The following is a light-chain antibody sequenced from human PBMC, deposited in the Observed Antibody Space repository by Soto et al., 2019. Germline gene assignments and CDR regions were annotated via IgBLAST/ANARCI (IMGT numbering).Light chain of an antibody. V-gene: IGKV3-11*01. CDR2: DAS. CDR1: QSVSSY. Sequence: EIVLTQSPATLSLSPGETATLSCRASQSVSSYLAWYHQKPGQAPRLLLYDASNRATGIPARLRGSGSGADFTLPISTLEDEDFAVYYCQQRSNSELTFDGGTKVEIK. CDR3: QQRSNSELT. J-gene: IGKJ4*01.